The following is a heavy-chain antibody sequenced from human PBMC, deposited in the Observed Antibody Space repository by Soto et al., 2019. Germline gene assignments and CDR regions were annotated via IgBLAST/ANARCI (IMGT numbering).Heavy chain of an antibody. CDR1: GGSMSRYY. D-gene: IGHD1-1*01. CDR3: ARDLTISSTDGPLDP. V-gene: IGHV4-59*01. CDR2: IHYPGST. J-gene: IGHJ5*02. Sequence: SETLSLTCTVSGGSMSRYYWTWIRQPPGKGLEWIGNIHYPGSTNYNPSLKSRVTILLATSTSQFSLKVSSVPAADSAVYYCARDLTISSTDGPLDPWGHGTLVTVSS.